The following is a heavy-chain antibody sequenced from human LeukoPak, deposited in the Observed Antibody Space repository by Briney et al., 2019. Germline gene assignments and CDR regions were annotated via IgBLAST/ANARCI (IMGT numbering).Heavy chain of an antibody. V-gene: IGHV4-39*02. CDR2: IYYSGST. Sequence: AETLSLTCTVSGGSIRSRSHHWGWIRQPPGKGLEWIVNIYYSGSTFYNPSLKSRVTISVDTSQEQFSLKLSSVTAADTAVYYCAREGWGYNDGRGSFDYWGQGTLVTVSS. D-gene: IGHD3-22*01. J-gene: IGHJ4*02. CDR1: GGSIRSRSHH. CDR3: AREGWGYNDGRGSFDY.